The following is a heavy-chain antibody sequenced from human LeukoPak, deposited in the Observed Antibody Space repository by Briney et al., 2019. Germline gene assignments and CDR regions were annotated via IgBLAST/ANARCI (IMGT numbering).Heavy chain of an antibody. V-gene: IGHV3-74*01. J-gene: IGHJ6*02. CDR3: ARALRYCSSTSCYTGYHYYGMDV. CDR1: GFTFSSYW. Sequence: PGGSLRLSCAASGFTFSSYWMHWVRQAPGKGLVWVSRINSDGSSTSYADSVKGRFTISRDNAKNTLYLQMNSLRAEDTAVYYCARALRYCSSTSCYTGYHYYGMDVWGQGTTVTVSS. D-gene: IGHD2-2*02. CDR2: INSDGSST.